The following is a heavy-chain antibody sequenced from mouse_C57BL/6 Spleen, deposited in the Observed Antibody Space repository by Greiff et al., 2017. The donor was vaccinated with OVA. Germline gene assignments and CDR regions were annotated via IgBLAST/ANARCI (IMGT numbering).Heavy chain of an antibody. CDR2: INPSTGGT. V-gene: IGHV1-42*01. CDR1: GYSFTGYY. CDR3: ASRWEGYFDY. D-gene: IGHD4-1*01. J-gene: IGHJ2*01. Sequence: EVQLQQSGPELVKPGASVKISCKASGYSFTGYYMNWVKQSPEKSLEWIGEINPSTGGTTYNQKFKGKATLTVDKSSSTAYMQLKSLTSEDSAVYYCASRWEGYFDYWGQGTTLTVSS.